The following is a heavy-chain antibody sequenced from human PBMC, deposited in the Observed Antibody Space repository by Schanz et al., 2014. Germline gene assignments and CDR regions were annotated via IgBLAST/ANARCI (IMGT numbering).Heavy chain of an antibody. CDR2: IIPNLGSA. J-gene: IGHJ3*02. CDR3: ARDIQYHYDTSGPVGAFDI. CDR1: GDTLSSYG. D-gene: IGHD3-22*01. Sequence: QVQLVQSGAEVKKPGSSVTVSCKASGDTLSSYGISWVRQAPGQGLEWMGRIIPNLGSANYAQKFQGRVTITADISTSTAYMDLSSLRSDDTAVYYCARDIQYHYDTSGPVGAFDIWGQGTVVTVSS. V-gene: IGHV1-69*04.